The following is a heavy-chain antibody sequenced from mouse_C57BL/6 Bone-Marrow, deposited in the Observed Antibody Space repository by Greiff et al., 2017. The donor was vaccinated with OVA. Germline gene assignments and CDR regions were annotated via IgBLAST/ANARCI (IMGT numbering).Heavy chain of an antibody. CDR1: GYAFTNYL. CDR3: SWSSYEKAMDY. D-gene: IGHD1-1*01. CDR2: INPGSGGT. Sequence: QVQLQQSGAELVRPGTSVKVSCQASGYAFTNYLIEWVKQRPGQGLEWIGVINPGSGGTDYNEKFKGKSTLTADKSSSTAYMQLSSLTSEDSAVYFCSWSSYEKAMDYWGQGTSVTVSS. V-gene: IGHV1-54*01. J-gene: IGHJ4*01.